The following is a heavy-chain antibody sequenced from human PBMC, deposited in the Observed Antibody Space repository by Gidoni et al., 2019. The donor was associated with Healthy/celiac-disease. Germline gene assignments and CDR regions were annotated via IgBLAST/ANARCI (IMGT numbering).Heavy chain of an antibody. Sequence: QVQLVESGGGVVQPGRSLRLSCAASGFTFSSYGMHWVRQAPGKGLEWVAVIWYDGSNKYYADSVKGRFTISRDNSKNTLYLQMNSLRAEDTAVYYCARESFYYDSSGYRYWGQGTLVTVSS. CDR2: IWYDGSNK. CDR1: GFTFSSYG. V-gene: IGHV3-33*01. J-gene: IGHJ4*02. CDR3: ARESFYYDSSGYRY. D-gene: IGHD3-22*01.